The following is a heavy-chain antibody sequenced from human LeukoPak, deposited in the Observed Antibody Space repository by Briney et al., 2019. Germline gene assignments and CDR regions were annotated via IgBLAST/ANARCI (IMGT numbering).Heavy chain of an antibody. CDR1: GITLSNYG. CDR2: VSGSGGRT. CDR3: ESAHFDWLLLRQDNWFDP. J-gene: IGHJ5*02. D-gene: IGHD3-9*01. V-gene: IGHV3-23*01. Sequence: GGSLRLSRAVSGITLSNYGMSWVRQAPGKGLAWVAGVSGSGGRTNYADAVKGRFTISRNNAKKSLYLQMNSLRAEDTAVYYCESAHFDWLLLRQDNWFDPWGHGTLVIVSS.